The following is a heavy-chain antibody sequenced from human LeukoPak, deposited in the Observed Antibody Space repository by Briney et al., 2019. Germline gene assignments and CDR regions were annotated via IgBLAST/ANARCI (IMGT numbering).Heavy chain of an antibody. V-gene: IGHV3-21*03. CDR2: IDNTATYT. J-gene: IGHJ4*02. D-gene: IGHD6-6*01. Sequence: PGGSLRLSCTASGFIFNSYSMNWVRQAPGKGLQGVSSIDNTATYTYYVDSVWCRFTLSRDNAKNSVYLQVDSLRAEEQAVYYCTSSTGFGKYFDYWGQGILVTVSS. CDR3: TSSTGFGKYFDY. CDR1: GFIFNSYS.